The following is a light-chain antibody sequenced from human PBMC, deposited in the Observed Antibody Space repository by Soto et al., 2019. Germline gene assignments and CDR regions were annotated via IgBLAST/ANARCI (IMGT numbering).Light chain of an antibody. V-gene: IGKV3-20*01. CDR2: GAS. CDR1: QSVGSSH. Sequence: EIVLMQSPGTLSLSPGERATLSCRASQSVGSSHLAWYQQKPGQAPRLLIYGASSRATGIPDRFSGSGSGTDFTLTISRLEPEDFEVYYCQQYGSAPWTFGQGTKVEIK. CDR3: QQYGSAPWT. J-gene: IGKJ1*01.